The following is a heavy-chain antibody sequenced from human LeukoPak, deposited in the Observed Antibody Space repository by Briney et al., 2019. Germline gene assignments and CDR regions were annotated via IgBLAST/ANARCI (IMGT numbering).Heavy chain of an antibody. Sequence: PGGSLRLSCAASGFTFDDYAMHWVRQAPRKGLEWVSGINWNSGSVGYADSVKGRFTISRDNAKNSLYLQMNGLRAEDMALYYCAKAQLNYYYDTSGYFFDNWGQGTLVTVS. J-gene: IGHJ4*02. V-gene: IGHV3-9*03. CDR1: GFTFDDYA. CDR3: AKAQLNYYYDTSGYFFDN. CDR2: INWNSGSV. D-gene: IGHD3-22*01.